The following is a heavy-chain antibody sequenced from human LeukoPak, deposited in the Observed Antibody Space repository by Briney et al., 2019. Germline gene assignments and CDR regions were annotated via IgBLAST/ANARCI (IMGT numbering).Heavy chain of an antibody. V-gene: IGHV3-33*01. J-gene: IGHJ4*02. Sequence: SLRLSCAASGFTFSRYGMHWVRQAPGKGLEWVAFIWHDGSRKYYADSVEGRFTISRDNSKNTQSLQMNSLRVEDTALYYCARGSWQWLALVDYWGQGTLVTVSS. CDR1: GFTFSRYG. D-gene: IGHD6-19*01. CDR3: ARGSWQWLALVDY. CDR2: IWHDGSRK.